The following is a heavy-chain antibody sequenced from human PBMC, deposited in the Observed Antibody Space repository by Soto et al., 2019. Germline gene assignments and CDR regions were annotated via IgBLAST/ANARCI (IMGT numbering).Heavy chain of an antibody. J-gene: IGHJ3*02. CDR2: ISGSGGST. D-gene: IGHD2-15*01. CDR3: AITLRIFTGAFDI. Sequence: EVQLLESGGGLVQPGGSLRLSCAASGFTFSSYAMSWVRQAPGKWLEWVSAISGSGGSTYYADSVKGRFTISRDNSKNTLYLQMNSLRAEDTAVYYCAITLRIFTGAFDIWGQGTMVTVSS. V-gene: IGHV3-23*01. CDR1: GFTFSSYA.